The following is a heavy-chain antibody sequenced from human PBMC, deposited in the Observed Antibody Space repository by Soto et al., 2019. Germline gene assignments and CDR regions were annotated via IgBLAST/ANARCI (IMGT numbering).Heavy chain of an antibody. V-gene: IGHV3-64*02. J-gene: IGHJ4*02. CDR3: ARFSGYYSDY. Sequence: GGSLRVSCSASGFTFSSYAMHWVRQAPGKGLEYVSAISSNGGSTYYADSVKGRFTISRDNSKNTLYLQMGSLRTEDMAVYYCARFSGYYSDYWGQGTLVTVSS. D-gene: IGHD3-22*01. CDR2: ISSNGGST. CDR1: GFTFSSYA.